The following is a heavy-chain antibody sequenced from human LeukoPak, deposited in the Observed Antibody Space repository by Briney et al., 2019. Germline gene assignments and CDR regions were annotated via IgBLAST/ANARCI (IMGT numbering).Heavy chain of an antibody. D-gene: IGHD5-18*01. Sequence: SETLSLTCTVSGGSINGYYWSWIRQPPGKGLEWIGYIYYSGSTNYNPSLKSRVTISVDTSKNQFSLKLSSVTAADTAVYYCARVHSYGLYYYYGMDVWGQGTTVTVSS. CDR2: IYYSGST. CDR3: ARVHSYGLYYYYGMDV. CDR1: GGSINGYY. J-gene: IGHJ6*02. V-gene: IGHV4-59*01.